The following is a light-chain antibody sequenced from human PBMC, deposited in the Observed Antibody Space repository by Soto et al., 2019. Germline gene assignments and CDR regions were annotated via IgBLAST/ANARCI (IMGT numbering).Light chain of an antibody. J-gene: IGKJ1*01. Sequence: EIVLTQSPGTLSLSPGERATLSCRASQSVISYLAWYQQKPGQAPRLLIYGASSRATGIPDRFSGSGSGTDFTLTISRLEPEDFAVYYCQQYGSSPRTFGQGTKVEIK. CDR1: QSVISY. CDR2: GAS. CDR3: QQYGSSPRT. V-gene: IGKV3-20*01.